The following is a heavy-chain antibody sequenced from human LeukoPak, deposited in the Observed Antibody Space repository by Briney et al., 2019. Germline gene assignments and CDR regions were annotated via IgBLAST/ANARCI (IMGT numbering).Heavy chain of an antibody. CDR3: ARRSLTQYSSSWTDY. CDR2: ISSNGGST. V-gene: IGHV3-64*01. J-gene: IGHJ4*02. D-gene: IGHD6-13*01. Sequence: GGPLRLSCTASGFTLNRYSMHWVRQAPGKGVEYVSSISSNGGSTYYANSVKGRFTISRDNSKNTLYLQMGSLRAEDMAVYYCARRSLTQYSSSWTDYWGQGTLVTVSS. CDR1: GFTLNRYS.